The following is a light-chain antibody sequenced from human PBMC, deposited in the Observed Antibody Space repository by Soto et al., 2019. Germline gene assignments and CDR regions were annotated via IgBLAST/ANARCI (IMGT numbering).Light chain of an antibody. CDR2: AAS. V-gene: IGKV3-20*01. Sequence: EIVLTQSPGTLSLSPGERATLSCRASQSVSSSYLAWYQQKPGQAPRLLIYAASSRATGIPDRFSGSGSGTDFTLTISRLEPEDFAVYYCQQYVSSPFTFGPGTKVDI. CDR1: QSVSSSY. J-gene: IGKJ3*01. CDR3: QQYVSSPFT.